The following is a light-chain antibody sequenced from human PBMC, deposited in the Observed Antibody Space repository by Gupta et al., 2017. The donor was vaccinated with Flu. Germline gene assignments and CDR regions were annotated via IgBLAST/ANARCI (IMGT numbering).Light chain of an antibody. Sequence: IVMTPSPATLSVSSGERATLSCRASQSVSSNSAWYQQKPDQAPRHIIYDESNRVTGNPDWFSGCGAQTEFARASSSRQFAGCEVYYEQHDNNWTTFGQGTKVEIK. CDR2: DES. V-gene: IGKV3-15*01. CDR1: QSVSSN. J-gene: IGKJ1*01. CDR3: QHDNNWTT.